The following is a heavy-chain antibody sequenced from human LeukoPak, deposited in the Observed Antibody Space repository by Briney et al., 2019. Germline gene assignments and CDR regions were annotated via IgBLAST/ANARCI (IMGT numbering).Heavy chain of an antibody. J-gene: IGHJ4*02. CDR2: IKQDGSEK. CDR3: ARVRISRGSYGFFDY. D-gene: IGHD1-26*01. Sequence: GGSLRLACAASGFTFSSYWMSWVRQAPGKGREWVAKIKQDGSEKYYVDSVKGRFTISRDNAKNSLYLQMNSLRAEDTAVYYCARVRISRGSYGFFDYWGQGTLVTVSS. CDR1: GFTFSSYW. V-gene: IGHV3-7*01.